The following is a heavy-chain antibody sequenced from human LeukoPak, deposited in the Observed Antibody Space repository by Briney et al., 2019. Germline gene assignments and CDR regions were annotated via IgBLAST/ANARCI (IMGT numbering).Heavy chain of an antibody. CDR1: GYTFTSYD. D-gene: IGHD6-19*01. V-gene: IGHV1-8*01. Sequence: ASVKVSCKASGYTFTSYDINWVRQATGQGLEWMGWMNPNSGNTGYAQKFQGRVTMTRNTFISTAYMELSSLRSEDTAVYYCARVLAGSGWYDVFDIWAQGTMVTVSS. J-gene: IGHJ3*02. CDR3: ARVLAGSGWYDVFDI. CDR2: MNPNSGNT.